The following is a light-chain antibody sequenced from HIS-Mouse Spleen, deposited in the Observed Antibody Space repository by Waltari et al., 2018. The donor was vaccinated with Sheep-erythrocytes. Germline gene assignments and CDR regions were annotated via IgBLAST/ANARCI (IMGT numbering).Light chain of an antibody. CDR2: EVS. Sequence: QSALTQPPSASGSPGQSVTISCTGTSRDVGCYNYVSWYQQHPGKAPKLMIDEVSKRPSGVPDRFSGSKSGNTASLTVSGLQAEDEADYYCSSYAGSNNWVFGGGTKLTVL. CDR3: SSYAGSNNWV. CDR1: SRDVGCYNY. J-gene: IGLJ3*02. V-gene: IGLV2-8*01.